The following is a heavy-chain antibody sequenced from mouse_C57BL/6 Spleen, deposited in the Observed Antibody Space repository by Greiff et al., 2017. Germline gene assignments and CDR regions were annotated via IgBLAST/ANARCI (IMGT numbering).Heavy chain of an antibody. V-gene: IGHV14-4*01. CDR2: IDPENGDT. CDR3: TTSYYSKGFAY. Sequence: VQLQQSGAELVRPGASVKLSCTASGFNIKDDYMHWVKQRPEQGLEWIGWIDPENGDTEYASKFQGKATITADTSSNTAYLQLSSLTSEDTAVYYCTTSYYSKGFAYWGQGTLVTVSA. CDR1: GFNIKDDY. J-gene: IGHJ3*01. D-gene: IGHD2-5*01.